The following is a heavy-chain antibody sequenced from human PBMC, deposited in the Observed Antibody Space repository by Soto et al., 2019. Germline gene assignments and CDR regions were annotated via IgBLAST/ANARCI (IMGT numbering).Heavy chain of an antibody. CDR2: ISYDGSNK. J-gene: IGHJ6*02. CDR1: GFTFSSYA. D-gene: IGHD3-10*01. V-gene: IGHV3-30-3*01. CDR3: ARDGDGELLFYYYYGMDV. Sequence: QVQLVESGGGVVQPGRSLRLSCAASGFTFSSYAMHWVRQAPGKGLEWVAVISYDGSNKYYADSVKGRFTISRDNSKNTLYLQMNSLRAEDTAVYYCARDGDGELLFYYYYGMDVWGQGTTVTVSS.